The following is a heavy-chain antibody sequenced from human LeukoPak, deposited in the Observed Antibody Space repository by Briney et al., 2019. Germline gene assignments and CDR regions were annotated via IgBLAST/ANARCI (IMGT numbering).Heavy chain of an antibody. CDR3: AKSLHDYGNSWSEFRGFDI. CDR2: IFTDGHHT. D-gene: IGHD4/OR15-4a*01. J-gene: IGHJ3*02. CDR1: GFTFRKHA. V-gene: IGHV3-23*01. Sequence: PGGSLRLSCAASGFTFRKHAMSWVRQAPGKGLEWVSSIFTDGHHTYNADSVKGRFTISRDNSGNTLSLQMNSLRAEDTATYYCAKSLHDYGNSWSEFRGFDIWGRGTVVTVSS.